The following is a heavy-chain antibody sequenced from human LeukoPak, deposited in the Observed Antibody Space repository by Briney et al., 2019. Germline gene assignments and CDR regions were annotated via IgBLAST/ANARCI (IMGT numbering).Heavy chain of an antibody. CDR2: ITSSSSYI. V-gene: IGHV3-21*01. CDR3: ARLARDAFDI. Sequence: GGSLRLSCAASAFTFSSYGMNWVRQAPGKGLEWVTSITSSSSYIYYADSVKGRFTISRDNAKNSLYLQMNSLRAEDTAVYYCARLARDAFDIRGQGTMVTVSS. CDR1: AFTFSSYG. J-gene: IGHJ3*02.